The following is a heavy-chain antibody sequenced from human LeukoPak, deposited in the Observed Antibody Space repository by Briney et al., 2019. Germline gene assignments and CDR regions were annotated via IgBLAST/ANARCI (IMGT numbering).Heavy chain of an antibody. D-gene: IGHD2-2*02. Sequence: ASVKVSCKASGYTFTGYYMHWVRQAPGQGLEWMGWINPNSGGTNYAQKFQGRVTMTRDTSISTAYMGLSRLRSDDTAVYYCAGRSVPAAINFDYWGQGTLVTVSS. CDR3: AGRSVPAAINFDY. CDR1: GYTFTGYY. CDR2: INPNSGGT. V-gene: IGHV1-2*02. J-gene: IGHJ4*02.